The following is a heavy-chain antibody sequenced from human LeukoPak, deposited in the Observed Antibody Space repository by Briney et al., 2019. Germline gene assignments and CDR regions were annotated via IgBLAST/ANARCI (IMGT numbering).Heavy chain of an antibody. CDR2: IIPILGIA. J-gene: IGHJ3*02. CDR1: GGTFSSYA. Sequence: GSSVKVSCKASGGTFSSYAISWVRQAPGRGLEWMGRIIPILGIANYAQKFQGRVTITADKSTSTAYMELSSLRSEDTAVYYCARTLGGAFNAFDIWGQGTMVTVSS. D-gene: IGHD3-16*01. CDR3: ARTLGGAFNAFDI. V-gene: IGHV1-69*04.